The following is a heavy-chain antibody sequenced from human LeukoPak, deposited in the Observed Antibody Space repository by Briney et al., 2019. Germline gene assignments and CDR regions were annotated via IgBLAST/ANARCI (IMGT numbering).Heavy chain of an antibody. V-gene: IGHV4-31*03. J-gene: IGHJ4*02. Sequence: SETLSLTCTVSGGSISSGGYYWSWIRQHPGKGLEWIGYIYYSGSTYYNPSLKSRVTISVDTSKNQFSLKLSSVTAADTAVYYCARVPHRMYFDYWGQGTLVTISS. CDR1: GGSISSGGYY. CDR2: IYYSGST. D-gene: IGHD2-15*01. CDR3: ARVPHRMYFDY.